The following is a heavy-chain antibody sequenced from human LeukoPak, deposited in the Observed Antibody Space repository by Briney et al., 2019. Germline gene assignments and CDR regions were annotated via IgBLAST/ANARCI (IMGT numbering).Heavy chain of an antibody. J-gene: IGHJ4*02. D-gene: IGHD5-24*01. Sequence: ASVKVSCKASGYTFTSYGISWVRQARGQGLEWMGWISAYNGNTNYAQKLQGRVTMTTDTSTSTAYMELRSLRSDDTAVYYCARTSMATVKQHFDYWGQGTLVTVSS. CDR2: ISAYNGNT. CDR3: ARTSMATVKQHFDY. CDR1: GYTFTSYG. V-gene: IGHV1-18*01.